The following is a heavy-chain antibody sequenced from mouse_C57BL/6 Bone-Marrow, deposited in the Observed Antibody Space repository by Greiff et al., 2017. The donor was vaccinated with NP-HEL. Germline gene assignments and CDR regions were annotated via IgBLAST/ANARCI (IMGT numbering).Heavy chain of an antibody. CDR3: ARFYYGLFDY. J-gene: IGHJ2*01. CDR1: GYTFTDYY. D-gene: IGHD1-1*01. Sequence: VQLQQSGPELVKPGASVKISCKASGYTFTDYYMNWVKQSHGKSLEWIGDINPNNGGTSYNQKFKGKATLTVDKSSSTAYMELRSLTSEDSAVYYCARFYYGLFDYWGQGTTRTVSS. CDR2: INPNNGGT. V-gene: IGHV1-26*01.